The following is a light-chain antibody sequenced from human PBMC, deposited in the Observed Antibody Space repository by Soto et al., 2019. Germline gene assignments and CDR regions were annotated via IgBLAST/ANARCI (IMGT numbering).Light chain of an antibody. CDR1: SSDVGGYNY. V-gene: IGLV2-14*03. CDR2: DVS. CDR3: GSYTSRSTLV. Sequence: QSALTQPASVSGSPGQSITISCTGTSSDVGGYNYVSWYQHYPGKAPKLMIYDVSNRPSGVSNRFSGSKSGNTASLTISGLQAEDEADYYCGSYTSRSTLVFGGGTKLTVL. J-gene: IGLJ2*01.